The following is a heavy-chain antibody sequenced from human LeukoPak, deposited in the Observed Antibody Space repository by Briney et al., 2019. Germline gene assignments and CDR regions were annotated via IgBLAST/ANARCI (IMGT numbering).Heavy chain of an antibody. V-gene: IGHV1-2*02. J-gene: IGHJ4*02. CDR2: INPNSGGT. CDR3: ARGRILGTAMIGY. D-gene: IGHD5-18*01. Sequence: ASVKVSCKASGYTFTCYYMHWVRQAPGQGLEWMGWINPNSGGTNYAQKFQGRVTMTRDTSISTAYMELSRLRSDDTAVYYCARGRILGTAMIGYWGQGTLVTVSS. CDR1: GYTFTCYY.